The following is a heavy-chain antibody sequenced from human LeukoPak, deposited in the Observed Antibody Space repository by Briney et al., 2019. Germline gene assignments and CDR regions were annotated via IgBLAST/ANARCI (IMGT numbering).Heavy chain of an antibody. D-gene: IGHD5-12*01. V-gene: IGHV3-30*18. J-gene: IGHJ6*04. CDR2: ISYDGSNK. CDR1: GLTFSGYG. CDR3: AKALSGYDSHYYSGMDV. Sequence: LTLSCADSGLTFSGYGLNWVGQAPGKGLEWVAVISYDGSNKYYADSVKGRFTIPRDNSKNTLYLQMNSLRAEDTAVYYCAKALSGYDSHYYSGMDVWGEGTTVTVSS.